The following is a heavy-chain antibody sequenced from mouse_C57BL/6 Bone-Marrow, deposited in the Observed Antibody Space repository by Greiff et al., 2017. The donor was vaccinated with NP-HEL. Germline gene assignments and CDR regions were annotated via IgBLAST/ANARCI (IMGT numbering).Heavy chain of an antibody. CDR3: ARYGDDGYYDY. Sequence: EVKLMESGGGLVQPGGSLSLSCAASGFTFTDYYMSWVRQPPGKALEWLGFIRNKANGYTTEYSASVKGRFTISRDNSQSILYLQMNALRAEDSATYYCARYGDDGYYDYWGQGTTLTVSS. CDR2: IRNKANGYTT. V-gene: IGHV7-3*01. D-gene: IGHD2-3*01. CDR1: GFTFTDYY. J-gene: IGHJ2*01.